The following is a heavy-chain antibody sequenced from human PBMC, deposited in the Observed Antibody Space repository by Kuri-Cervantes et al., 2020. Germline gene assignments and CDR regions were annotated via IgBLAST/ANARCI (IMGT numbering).Heavy chain of an antibody. CDR2: IYWDDDK. CDR1: GFSLSTSGVG. Sequence: SGPTLVKPTQTLTLTCTFSGFSLSTSGVGVGWIRQPPGKALEWLALIYWDDDKRYGPSLKSRLTITKDTSKNQVVLTMTNMDPVDTATYYCAHTADYYDSSGYPYFYYWGQGTLVTVSS. CDR3: AHTADYYDSSGYPYFYY. J-gene: IGHJ4*02. V-gene: IGHV2-5*05. D-gene: IGHD3-22*01.